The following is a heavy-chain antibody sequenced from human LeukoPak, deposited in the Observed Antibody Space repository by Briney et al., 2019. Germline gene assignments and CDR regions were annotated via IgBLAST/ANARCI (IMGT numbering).Heavy chain of an antibody. V-gene: IGHV1-46*01. CDR2: INPSGGST. CDR3: ARDSSSSSFDY. J-gene: IGHJ4*02. D-gene: IGHD6-6*01. CDR1: GYTFTSYY. Sequence: ASVTVSCTASGYTFTSYYMHWVRQAPGQGLEWMGIINPSGGSTSYAQKFQGRVTMTRDTSTSTVYMELSSLSSEDTAVYYCARDSSSSSFDYWGQGTLVTVSS.